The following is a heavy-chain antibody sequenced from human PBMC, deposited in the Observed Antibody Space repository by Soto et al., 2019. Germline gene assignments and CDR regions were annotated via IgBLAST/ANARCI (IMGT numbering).Heavy chain of an antibody. CDR1: GGAIRNSIYY. D-gene: IGHD6-19*01. CDR2: IYYDGSV. V-gene: IGHV4-39*02. J-gene: IGHJ4*02. Sequence: PSETLSLTCTVSGGAIRNSIYYWCWIRQPPGKGLEWIGTIYYDGSVAYSPSLKSRVTLSVDTSRNHFSVKINSVTAADTAVYFCERNRIAVAGTLAYWGQGSLVTVYS. CDR3: ERNRIAVAGTLAY.